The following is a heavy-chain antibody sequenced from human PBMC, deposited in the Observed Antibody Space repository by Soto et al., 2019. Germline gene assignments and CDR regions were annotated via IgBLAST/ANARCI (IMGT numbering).Heavy chain of an antibody. Sequence: GESLKISCAASGFTFSSYAMSWVRQAPGKGLEWVSAISGSGGSTYYADSVKGRFTISRDNSKNTLYLQMNSLRAEDTAVYYCAKPKMYSKYPLDWGQGTLVTVSS. J-gene: IGHJ4*02. D-gene: IGHD6-13*01. CDR2: ISGSGGST. V-gene: IGHV3-23*01. CDR1: GFTFSSYA. CDR3: AKPKMYSKYPLD.